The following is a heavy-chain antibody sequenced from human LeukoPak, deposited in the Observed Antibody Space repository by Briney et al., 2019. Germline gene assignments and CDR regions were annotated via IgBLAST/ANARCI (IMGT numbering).Heavy chain of an antibody. CDR3: ARQPLHCTNGVCYRYYYYMDV. J-gene: IGHJ6*03. CDR1: GFTFDDYG. D-gene: IGHD2-8*01. V-gene: IGHV3-20*04. CDR2: INWNGGST. Sequence: GGSLRLSCAASGFTFDDYGMSWVRQAPGKGLEWVSGINWNGGSTGYADSVKGRFTISRDNAKNSLYLQMNSLRAEDTALYYCARQPLHCTNGVCYRYYYYMDVWGKGATVTVSS.